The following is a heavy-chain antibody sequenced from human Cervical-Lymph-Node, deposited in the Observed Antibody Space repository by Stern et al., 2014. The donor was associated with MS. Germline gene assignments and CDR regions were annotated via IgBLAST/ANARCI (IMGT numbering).Heavy chain of an antibody. J-gene: IGHJ4*02. D-gene: IGHD1-7*01. CDR3: ARRHNWNYSFDY. Sequence: VQLVQSGAEVKEPGESLKISCKTSGDTFTHYWVAWVRQMPGKGLEWMGNIYPADSDTRYSPTFQGQVTISADKSISTAYLQWSSLKASDTAMYYCARRHNWNYSFDYWGQGTLVTVS. CDR1: GDTFTHYW. V-gene: IGHV5-51*01. CDR2: IYPADSDT.